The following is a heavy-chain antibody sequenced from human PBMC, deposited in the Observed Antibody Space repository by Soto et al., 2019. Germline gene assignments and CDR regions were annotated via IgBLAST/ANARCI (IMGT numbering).Heavy chain of an antibody. CDR2: TYHRSKWYN. V-gene: IGHV6-1*01. J-gene: IGHJ4*02. CDR1: GDSVSSNSAA. CDR3: AHRSGSHPGAY. D-gene: IGHD5-12*01. Sequence: PSQTLSLTCAISGDSVSSNSAAWNWIRQSPSRGLEWLGRTYHRSKWYNDYAVSVKSRITINPDTSKNQVVLTMTNMDPVDTATYYCAHRSGSHPGAYWGQGTLVTVSS.